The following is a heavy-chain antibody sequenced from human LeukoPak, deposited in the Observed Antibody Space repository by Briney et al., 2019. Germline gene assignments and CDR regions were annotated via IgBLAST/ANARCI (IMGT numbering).Heavy chain of an antibody. J-gene: IGHJ4*02. CDR3: ARDGGTVVVPAAIPLDY. Sequence: GGSLRLSCVASGFTFSSYAMNWVRQAPGKGLEWVSAISGSGGSTYYADSVKGRFTISRDNAKNSLYLQMNSLRAEDTAVYYCARDGGTVVVPAAIPLDYWGQGTLVTVSS. D-gene: IGHD2-2*01. V-gene: IGHV3-23*01. CDR1: GFTFSSYA. CDR2: ISGSGGST.